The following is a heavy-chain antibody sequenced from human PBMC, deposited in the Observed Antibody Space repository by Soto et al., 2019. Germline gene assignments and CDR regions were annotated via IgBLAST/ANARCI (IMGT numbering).Heavy chain of an antibody. J-gene: IGHJ3*02. CDR1: GGTFSSYA. Sequence: GASVKVSCKASGGTFSSYAISWVRQAPGQGLERMGGIIPIFGTANYAQKFQGRVTITADESTSTAYMELSSLRSEDTAVYYCARPLSSLAYCGGDCYSPGGAFDIWGQGTMVTVSS. CDR2: IIPIFGTA. V-gene: IGHV1-69*13. CDR3: ARPLSSLAYCGGDCYSPGGAFDI. D-gene: IGHD2-21*02.